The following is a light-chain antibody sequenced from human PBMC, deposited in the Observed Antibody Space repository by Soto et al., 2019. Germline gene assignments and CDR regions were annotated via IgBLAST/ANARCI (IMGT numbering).Light chain of an antibody. CDR2: AAS. V-gene: IGKV1-17*01. Sequence: DIQMTQSPSSLSASVGDRVTITCRASQGIRTDLGWYQQKPGKAPERLIYAASSLQSGVPSRFSGSGSGTXXXXXXXXXXPXDXAXYYCLQHNNNPWTFGQGTRVDI. CDR1: QGIRTD. J-gene: IGKJ1*01. CDR3: LQHNNNPWT.